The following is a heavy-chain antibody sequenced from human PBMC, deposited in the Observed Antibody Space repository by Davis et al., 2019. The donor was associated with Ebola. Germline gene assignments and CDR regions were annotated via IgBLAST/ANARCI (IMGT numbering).Heavy chain of an antibody. V-gene: IGHV1-18*01. CDR1: GGTFNNYG. CDR3: ARDGMGDYVLDY. J-gene: IGHJ4*02. D-gene: IGHD4-17*01. CDR2: ISAYNGNT. Sequence: ASVKVSCKASGGTFNNYGIYWVRQAPGQGLEWMGWISAYNGNTNYAQKLQGRVTMTTDTSTSTAYMELRSLRSDDTAVYYWARDGMGDYVLDYWGQGTLVTVSS.